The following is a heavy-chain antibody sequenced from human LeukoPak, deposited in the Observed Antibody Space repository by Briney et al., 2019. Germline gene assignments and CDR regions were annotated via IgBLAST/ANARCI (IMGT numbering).Heavy chain of an antibody. CDR2: ISGSGGST. Sequence: GGSLRLSCAASGFTFSSYAMSWVRQAPGKGLEWVSAISGSGGSTYYADSVKGRFTISRGNSKNTLYLQMNSLRAEDTAVYYCAKVLLWFGELPGADYWGQGTLVTVSS. CDR1: GFTFSSYA. V-gene: IGHV3-23*01. D-gene: IGHD3-10*01. J-gene: IGHJ4*02. CDR3: AKVLLWFGELPGADY.